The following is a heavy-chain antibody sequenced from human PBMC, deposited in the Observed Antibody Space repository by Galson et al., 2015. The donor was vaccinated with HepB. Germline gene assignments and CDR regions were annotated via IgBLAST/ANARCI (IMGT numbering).Heavy chain of an antibody. V-gene: IGHV1-69*13. CDR1: GGTFSSYA. CDR3: ARATYSSGWYSWFDP. J-gene: IGHJ5*02. Sequence: SVKVSCKASGGTFSSYAITWVRQAPGQGLEWMGGIIPIFGTSNYAQKFQGRVTITADESTSTAYMELSSLRSEDTAVYYCARATYSSGWYSWFDPRGQGTLVTVSS. CDR2: IIPIFGTS. D-gene: IGHD6-19*01.